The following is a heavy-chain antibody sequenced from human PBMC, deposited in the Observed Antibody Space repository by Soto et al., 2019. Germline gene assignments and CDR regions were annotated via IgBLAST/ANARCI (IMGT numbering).Heavy chain of an antibody. Sequence: TLSLTCAVYGGSFSGYYWSWIRQPPGKGLEWIGEINHSGSTNYNPSLKSRVTISVDTSKNQFSLKLSSVTAADTAVYYCARGSITMVRGVIFYMDVWGKGTTVTVSS. CDR2: INHSGST. CDR1: GGSFSGYY. J-gene: IGHJ6*03. CDR3: ARGSITMVRGVIFYMDV. V-gene: IGHV4-34*01. D-gene: IGHD3-10*01.